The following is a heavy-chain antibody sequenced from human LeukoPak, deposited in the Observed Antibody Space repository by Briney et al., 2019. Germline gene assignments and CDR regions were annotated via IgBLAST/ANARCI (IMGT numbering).Heavy chain of an antibody. CDR1: GFSFSSYA. CDR3: AKDDPPSYSNYGSGFDH. V-gene: IGHV3-23*01. J-gene: IGHJ4*02. D-gene: IGHD3-10*01. Sequence: GGSLRLFCAASGFSFSSYAMNWVRQAPGKGLQWVSTISGMGASTWYADSVKGRFTISRDNSKNTLYLQMNSLRAEDTAVYYCAKDDPPSYSNYGSGFDHWGQGTLVTVSS. CDR2: ISGMGAST.